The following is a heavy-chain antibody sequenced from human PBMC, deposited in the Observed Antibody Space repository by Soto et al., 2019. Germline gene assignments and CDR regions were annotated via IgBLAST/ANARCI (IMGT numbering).Heavy chain of an antibody. CDR3: ANDGTLLXGSWVDYYYGMDV. V-gene: IGHV3-23*01. CDR2: ISGSGGST. Sequence: EVQLLESGGGLVQPGGSLRLSCAAPGFTFSSYAMSWVRQAPGKGLEWVSAISGSGGSTYYADSVKGRFTISRDNSKNTLYLQMNSLRAEDTAVYYCANDGTLLXGSWVDYYYGMDVWGQGTTVTVSS. CDR1: GFTFSSYA. D-gene: IGHD3-3*01. J-gene: IGHJ6*02.